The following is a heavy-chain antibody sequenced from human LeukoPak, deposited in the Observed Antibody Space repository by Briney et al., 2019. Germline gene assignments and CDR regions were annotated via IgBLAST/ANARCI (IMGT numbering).Heavy chain of an antibody. D-gene: IGHD4-17*01. Sequence: SETLSLTCTVSGGSISSYYWSWVRQPPGKGLEWIGYIYYSGSTNYNPSLKSRVTISVDTSKNQFSLKLSSVTAADTAVYFCARDGDGDYLFSYYFDYWGQGTLVTVSS. V-gene: IGHV4-59*01. J-gene: IGHJ4*02. CDR1: GGSISSYY. CDR3: ARDGDGDYLFSYYFDY. CDR2: IYYSGST.